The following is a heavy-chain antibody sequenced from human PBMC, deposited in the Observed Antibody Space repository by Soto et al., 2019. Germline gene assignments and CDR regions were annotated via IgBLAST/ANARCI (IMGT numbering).Heavy chain of an antibody. CDR1: GFTFDDYA. V-gene: IGHV3-9*01. CDR3: AKDYGDYEYFQH. CDR2: ISWNSGSI. D-gene: IGHD4-17*01. J-gene: IGHJ1*01. Sequence: EVKLVESGGGLVQPGRSLRLSCAASGFTFDDYAMHWVRQAPGKGLEWVSGISWNSGSIGYADSVKGRFTISRDNAKNSLYLQMNSLRAEDTAMYYCAKDYGDYEYFQHWGQGTLVTVSS.